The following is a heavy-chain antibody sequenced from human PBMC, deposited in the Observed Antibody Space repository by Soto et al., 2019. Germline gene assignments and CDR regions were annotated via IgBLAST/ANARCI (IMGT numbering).Heavy chain of an antibody. Sequence: QVQLQESGPGLVKPSETLSLTCTVSGGSISTYFWNWIRQAPGKGLEWIGYIYSSGSTEYNPSLKSRVTISLDKSKNHCSLKLTSVTAEDTAMYYCARARPTKDDYYGLDVWGHGTAVTVSS. V-gene: IGHV4-59*01. CDR1: GGSISTYF. CDR2: IYSSGST. J-gene: IGHJ6*02. CDR3: ARARPTKDDYYGLDV.